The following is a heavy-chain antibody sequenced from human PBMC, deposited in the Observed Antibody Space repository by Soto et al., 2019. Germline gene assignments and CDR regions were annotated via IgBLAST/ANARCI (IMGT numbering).Heavy chain of an antibody. CDR1: GGTFSSYA. CDR3: ARVENRRDGYNDLTV. CDR2: IIPIFGTA. J-gene: IGHJ4*02. V-gene: IGHV1-69*01. D-gene: IGHD5-12*01. Sequence: QVQLVQSGAEVKKPGSSVKVSCKASGGTFSSYAISWVRQAPGQGLEWMGGIIPIFGTANYAQKFQGRVTITAEEPARTVYMELRSLRSEDAAVYYCARVENRRDGYNDLTVWGQGTLVSVSS.